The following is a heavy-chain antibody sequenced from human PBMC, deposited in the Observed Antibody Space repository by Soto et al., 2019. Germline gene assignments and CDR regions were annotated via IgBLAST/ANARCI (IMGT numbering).Heavy chain of an antibody. V-gene: IGHV3-33*01. J-gene: IGHJ3*02. CDR2: IWYDGSNK. CDR1: GFTFSRYG. CDR3: ARETVMITFGGVIADAFDI. D-gene: IGHD3-16*02. Sequence: GGSLRLSCAASGFTFSRYGMHWVRQAPGKGLEWVAVIWYDGSNKYYADSVKGRFTISRDNSENTVYLQMNSLRAEDTAVYYCARETVMITFGGVIADAFDIWGQGTMVTVSS.